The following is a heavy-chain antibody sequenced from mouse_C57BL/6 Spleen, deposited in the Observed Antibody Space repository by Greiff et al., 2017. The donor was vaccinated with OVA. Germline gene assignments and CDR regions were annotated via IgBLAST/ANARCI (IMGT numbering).Heavy chain of an antibody. CDR1: GFNIKNTY. Sequence: EVQLQESVAELVRPGASVKLSCTASGFNIKNTYMHWVKQRPEQGLEWIGRIDPANGNTKYAPKFQGQATITADTSSNTAYLQLSSLTSEDTAIYYCAPSYYSNYGGFAYWGQGTLVTVSA. CDR2: IDPANGNT. V-gene: IGHV14-3*01. J-gene: IGHJ3*01. D-gene: IGHD2-5*01. CDR3: APSYYSNYGGFAY.